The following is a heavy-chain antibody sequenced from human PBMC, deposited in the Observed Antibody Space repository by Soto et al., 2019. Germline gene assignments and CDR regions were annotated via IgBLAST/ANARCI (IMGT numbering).Heavy chain of an antibody. V-gene: IGHV1-69*13. CDR3: ATGVIWIGYFTVDS. CDR1: GGSFVKSA. Sequence: SAEVSFKASGGSFVKSAINWVRQTPGQGLEWLGGFIPVYRTLNYAQKFQGRVTITADESTGTAYMTLSSLASDDTVVYYCATGVIWIGYFTVDSWGQGTRVTVSS. CDR2: FIPVYRTL. J-gene: IGHJ4*02. D-gene: IGHD3-3*01.